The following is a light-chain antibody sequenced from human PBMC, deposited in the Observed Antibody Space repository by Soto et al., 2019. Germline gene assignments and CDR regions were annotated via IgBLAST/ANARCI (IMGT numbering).Light chain of an antibody. Sequence: ELLLTQSPATLSVSPGESATLSCRASQTVRNNYLAGYQQKPGQAPRLLIYDASSRATGIPDRFSVGGSGTDFTLTISRLEPEDFAVYYCQQFSSYPLTFGGGTKVDIK. J-gene: IGKJ4*01. CDR2: DAS. CDR3: QQFSSYPLT. CDR1: QTVRNNY. V-gene: IGKV3-20*01.